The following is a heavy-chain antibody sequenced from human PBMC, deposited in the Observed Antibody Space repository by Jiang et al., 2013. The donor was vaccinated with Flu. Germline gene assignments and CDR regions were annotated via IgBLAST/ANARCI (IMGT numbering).Heavy chain of an antibody. D-gene: IGHD3-22*01. CDR1: GFTFSSSA. J-gene: IGHJ4*02. V-gene: IGHV3-23*01. CDR2: ISGSGDST. Sequence: VQLLESGGGLVQPGGSLRVSCAASGFTFSSSAMNWVRQAPGKGPEWVSAISGSGDSTYYADSVKGRFTISRDNSKNTVYLQMNSLRAEDTAVYYCAKGDYYDSSGYYTWAGFDYWGQGTLVT. CDR3: AKGDYYDSSGYYTWAGFDY.